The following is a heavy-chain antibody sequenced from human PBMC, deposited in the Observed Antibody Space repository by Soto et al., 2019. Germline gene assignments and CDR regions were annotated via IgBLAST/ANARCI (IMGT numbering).Heavy chain of an antibody. CDR1: GGSMRSYY. CDR2: IYSRGDT. J-gene: IGHJ6*02. CDR3: AGIGEDVYFGMDV. Sequence: SETLSLTCSVSGGSMRSYYWNWLRQPAGKGLEWIGRIYSRGDTNYNPSVKSRVTMSVDTSKNEFSLRLNSVTAADTAVYYCAGIGEDVYFGMDVWGQGTTVTVSS. D-gene: IGHD3-9*01. V-gene: IGHV4-4*07.